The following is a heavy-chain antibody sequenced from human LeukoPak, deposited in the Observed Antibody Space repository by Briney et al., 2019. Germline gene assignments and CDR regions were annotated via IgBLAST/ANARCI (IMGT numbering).Heavy chain of an antibody. J-gene: IGHJ6*02. D-gene: IGHD6-13*01. CDR1: GFTFSSYA. Sequence: SGGSLRLSCAASGFTFSSYAMSWVRQPPGKGLEWIGEINHSGSTNYNPSLKSRVTISVDTSKNQFSLKLSSVTAADTAVYYCARFLRHPAAAGTKVYYYYYYGMDVWGQGTTVTVSS. CDR3: ARFLRHPAAAGTKVYYYYYYGMDV. CDR2: INHSGST. V-gene: IGHV4-34*01.